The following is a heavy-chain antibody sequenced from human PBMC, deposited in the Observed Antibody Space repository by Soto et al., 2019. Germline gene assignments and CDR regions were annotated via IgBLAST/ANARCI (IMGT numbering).Heavy chain of an antibody. Sequence: GGSLRLSCAASGFTFSSYAMSWVRQAPGKGLEWVSAISGSGGSTYYADSVKGRFTISRDNSKNTLYLQMNSLRAEDTAVYYCAKDRQLGIAAAGRGGYYFDYWGQGTLVTVSS. J-gene: IGHJ4*02. D-gene: IGHD6-13*01. CDR1: GFTFSSYA. CDR3: AKDRQLGIAAAGRGGYYFDY. CDR2: ISGSGGST. V-gene: IGHV3-23*01.